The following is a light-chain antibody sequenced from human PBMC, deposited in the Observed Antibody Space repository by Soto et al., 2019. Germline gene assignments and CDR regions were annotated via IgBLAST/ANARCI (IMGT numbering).Light chain of an antibody. J-gene: IGLJ1*01. CDR1: ISVVGGYNY. CDR3: SSYAGGYNEV. CDR2: EVT. V-gene: IGLV2-8*01. Sequence: QSALTQPPSASGSPGQSVTISCTGTISVVGGYNYVSWYQQHPGKAPKLMIYEVTKRPSGVPDRFSGSKSGNTASLTVSGVQAEEEADYCCSSYAGGYNEVFGTGTKLTVL.